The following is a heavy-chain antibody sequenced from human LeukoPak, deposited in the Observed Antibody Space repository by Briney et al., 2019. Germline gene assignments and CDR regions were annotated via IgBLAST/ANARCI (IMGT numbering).Heavy chain of an antibody. CDR1: GYTFTGYY. J-gene: IGHJ4*02. CDR3: AREESFSGGNQSLDY. V-gene: IGHV1-2*02. Sequence: ASVKVSCKASGYTFTGYYIHWVRQAPGQGLEWMAWINPNTGDTNYAQRFQGRVTMTRDTSVNTAYMELSRLRSDDTAVYFCAREESFSGGNQSLDYWGQGTLVTVSS. CDR2: INPNTGDT. D-gene: IGHD1-14*01.